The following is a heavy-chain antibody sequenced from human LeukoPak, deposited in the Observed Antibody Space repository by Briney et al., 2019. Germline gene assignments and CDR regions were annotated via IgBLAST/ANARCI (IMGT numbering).Heavy chain of an antibody. Sequence: PGGSLRLSCAASGFIFSDHYMDWVRQAPGKGLEWVGRNRNEANIYTTKYAASVKGRFTISRDDSKNSLYLQMNSLKTEDTAVYYCASPVGATTVRAFDIWGQGTMVTVSS. CDR1: GFIFSDHY. D-gene: IGHD1-26*01. CDR2: NRNEANIYTT. CDR3: ASPVGATTVRAFDI. V-gene: IGHV3-72*01. J-gene: IGHJ3*02.